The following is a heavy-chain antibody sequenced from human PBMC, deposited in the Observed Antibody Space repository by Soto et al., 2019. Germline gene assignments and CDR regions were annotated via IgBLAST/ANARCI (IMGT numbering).Heavy chain of an antibody. D-gene: IGHD3-10*01. J-gene: IGHJ4*02. CDR1: GGSISSGGYY. Sequence: PSETLSLTCTVSGGSISSGGYYWSWIRQHPGKGLEWIGYIYYSGSTYYNPSLKSRVTISVDTSKNQFSLKLSSVTAADTAVYYCAVTRVGFGAYWGQGTLVTVS. V-gene: IGHV4-31*03. CDR2: IYYSGST. CDR3: AVTRVGFGAY.